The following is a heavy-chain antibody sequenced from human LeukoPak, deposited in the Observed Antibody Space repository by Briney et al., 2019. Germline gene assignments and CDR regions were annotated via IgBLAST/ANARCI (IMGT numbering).Heavy chain of an antibody. CDR3: ARSYSNYVYYYYYMDV. V-gene: IGHV4-39*01. Sequence: SETLSLTCTVSGGSISSSSYYWGWIRQPPGSGMEWIGSIYYSGSTYYNPSLKSRVTISVDTSKNQFSLKLSSVTAADTAVYYCARSYSNYVYYYYYMDVWGKGTTVTASS. J-gene: IGHJ6*03. CDR1: GGSISSSSYY. CDR2: IYYSGST. D-gene: IGHD4-11*01.